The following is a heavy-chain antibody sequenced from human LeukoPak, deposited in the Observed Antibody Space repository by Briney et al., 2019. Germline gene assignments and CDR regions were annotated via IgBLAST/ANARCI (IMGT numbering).Heavy chain of an antibody. Sequence: GGSLRLSCAASGFTFSSYSMNWVRQAPGKGLEWVSAISGSGGSTYYADSVKGRFTISRDNSKNTLYLQMNSLRAEDTAVYYCAKDSLRYFDWLLNYFDYWGQGTLVTVSS. CDR2: ISGSGGST. CDR1: GFTFSSYS. D-gene: IGHD3-9*01. V-gene: IGHV3-23*01. CDR3: AKDSLRYFDWLLNYFDY. J-gene: IGHJ4*02.